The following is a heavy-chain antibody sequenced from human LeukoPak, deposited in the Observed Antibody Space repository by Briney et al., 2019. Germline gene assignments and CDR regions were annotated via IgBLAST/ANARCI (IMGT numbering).Heavy chain of an antibody. J-gene: IGHJ4*02. D-gene: IGHD1-26*01. CDR1: GYTFTSYV. Sequence: GASVKVSCKPSGYTFTSYVISWVRQAPGQGREGMGWISTFNANTNSAPKVQGRVTMTTGAYTSPVYMALRSLRSDDTAMYYCARCLWEGNPLDYWGQGSLVTVSS. CDR3: ARCLWEGNPLDY. CDR2: ISTFNANT. V-gene: IGHV1-18*01.